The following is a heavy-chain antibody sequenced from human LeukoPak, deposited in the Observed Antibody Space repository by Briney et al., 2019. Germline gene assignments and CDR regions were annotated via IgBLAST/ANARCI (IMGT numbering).Heavy chain of an antibody. Sequence: GGSLRLSCAASGFTFSSYWMSWVRQAPGKGLEWVANIKQDGSEKYYVDPVKGRFTISRDNAKNSLYLQMNSLRAEDTAVYYCASIIAVAGSYYFDYWGQGTLVTVSS. V-gene: IGHV3-7*01. D-gene: IGHD6-19*01. J-gene: IGHJ4*02. CDR1: GFTFSSYW. CDR3: ASIIAVAGSYYFDY. CDR2: IKQDGSEK.